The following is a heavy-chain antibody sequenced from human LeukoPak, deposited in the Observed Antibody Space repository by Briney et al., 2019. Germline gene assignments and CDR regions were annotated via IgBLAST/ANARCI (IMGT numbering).Heavy chain of an antibody. V-gene: IGHV6-1*01. Sequence: SQTLSLTCAISGDSVSSNSAAWNWIRQSPSRGLEWVARTYYRSKWSNDYAVSVKSRITINPDTSQNQISLQLNSLTPEDTAVYYFARAPIGGWYCDLWGRGTLVTVSS. CDR2: TYYRSKWSN. D-gene: IGHD2-15*01. CDR3: ARAPIGGWYCDL. CDR1: GDSVSSNSAA. J-gene: IGHJ2*01.